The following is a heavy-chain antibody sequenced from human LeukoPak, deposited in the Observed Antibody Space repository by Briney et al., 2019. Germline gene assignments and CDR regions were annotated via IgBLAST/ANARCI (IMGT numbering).Heavy chain of an antibody. CDR3: ARETDYDFWSGPWFDP. CDR1: GYTFTSYG. D-gene: IGHD3-3*01. Sequence: SVKVSCKASGYTFTSYGISWVRQAPGQGLEWMGGIIPIFGTANYAQKFQGRVTITTDESTSTAYMELSSLRSEDTAVYYCARETDYDFWSGPWFDPWGQGTLVTVSS. V-gene: IGHV1-69*05. CDR2: IIPIFGTA. J-gene: IGHJ5*02.